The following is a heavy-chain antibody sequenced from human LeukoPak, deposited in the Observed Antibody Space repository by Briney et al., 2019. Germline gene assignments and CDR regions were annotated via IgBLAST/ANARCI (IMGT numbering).Heavy chain of an antibody. CDR2: IYYSGST. V-gene: IGHV4-30-4*08. D-gene: IGHD3-3*01. J-gene: IGHJ4*02. CDR3: AGGITIFGVDY. CDR1: GFTFSDYY. Sequence: LRLSCVASGFTFSDYYMSWIRQPPGKGLEWIGYIYYSGSTYYNPSLKSRVTISVDTSKNQFSLKLSSVTAADTAVYYCAGGITIFGVDYWGQGTLVTVSS.